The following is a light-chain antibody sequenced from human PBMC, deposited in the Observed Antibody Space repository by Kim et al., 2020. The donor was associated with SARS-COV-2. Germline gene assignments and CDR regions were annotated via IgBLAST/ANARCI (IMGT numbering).Light chain of an antibody. CDR2: AAS. CDR3: QQLNSYPLT. V-gene: IGKV1-9*01. CDR1: LGIISY. J-gene: IGKJ4*01. Sequence: ASVGDRVSITGRANLGIISYLAWYQRKPGIAPKLLIYAASTLRSGVPSRCSGSGSGTEFTLTISSLQPEDFASYYCQQLNSYPLTFGGGTKVDIK.